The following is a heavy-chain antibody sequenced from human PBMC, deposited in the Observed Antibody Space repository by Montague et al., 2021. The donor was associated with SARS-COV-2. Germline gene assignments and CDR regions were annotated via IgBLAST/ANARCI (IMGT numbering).Heavy chain of an antibody. J-gene: IGHJ6*02. CDR1: SPGTVSRNS. CDR3: AGDTRITMLVVVNRYGMDV. D-gene: IGHD3-22*01. V-gene: IGHV4-61*08. CDR2: VYFCGKK. Sequence: SETLSLTCTVSSPGTVSRNSGADRKSKRPNTSHQKIGYVYFCGKKKNNPSLKSRVTISVDTSKNQFSLKLCSVTAAHTAVYYCAGDTRITMLVVVNRYGMDVWGQGTTVTVSS.